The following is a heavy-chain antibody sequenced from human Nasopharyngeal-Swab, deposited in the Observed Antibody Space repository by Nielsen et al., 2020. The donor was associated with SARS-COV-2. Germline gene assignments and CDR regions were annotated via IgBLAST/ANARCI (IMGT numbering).Heavy chain of an antibody. D-gene: IGHD2-2*01. Sequence: GGSLRLSCAASGFTFSNAWMSWVRQAPGKGLDWVGRIKSKTDGGTTDYAAPVKGRFTISRDDSKNTLYLQMNSLKTEDTAVYYCTTDLCSSTSCYGPFYYYYYGRDVWGQGTTVTVSS. V-gene: IGHV3-15*01. CDR1: GFTFSNAW. CDR3: TTDLCSSTSCYGPFYYYYYGRDV. CDR2: IKSKTDGGTT. J-gene: IGHJ6*02.